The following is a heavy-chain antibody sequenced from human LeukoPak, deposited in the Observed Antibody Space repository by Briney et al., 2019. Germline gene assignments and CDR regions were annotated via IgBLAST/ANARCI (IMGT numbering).Heavy chain of an antibody. V-gene: IGHV3-30-3*01. CDR3: ASAAGRYQLLYEGAFDI. CDR1: GFTFSSYA. CDR2: ISYDGSNK. D-gene: IGHD2-2*02. Sequence: PGGCLRLSCAASGFTFSSYAMHWVRQAPGKGLEWVAVISYDGSNKYYADSVKGRFTISRDNSKNTLYLQMNSLRAEDMAVYYCASAAGRYQLLYEGAFDIWGQGTMVTVSS. J-gene: IGHJ3*02.